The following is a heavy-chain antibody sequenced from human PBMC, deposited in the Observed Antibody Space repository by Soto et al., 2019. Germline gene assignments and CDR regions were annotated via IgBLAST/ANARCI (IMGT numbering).Heavy chain of an antibody. V-gene: IGHV1-69*13. Sequence: GASAKVSCKASGGTFSSYAISWVRQAPGQGLEWMGGIIPVFGTANYAQKFQGRVTITADESTSTAYMELSSLRSEDTAVYYCARALRYFDWLLPDYYYYGMDVWGQGTTVTVSS. CDR2: IIPVFGTA. CDR1: GGTFSSYA. D-gene: IGHD3-9*01. J-gene: IGHJ6*02. CDR3: ARALRYFDWLLPDYYYYGMDV.